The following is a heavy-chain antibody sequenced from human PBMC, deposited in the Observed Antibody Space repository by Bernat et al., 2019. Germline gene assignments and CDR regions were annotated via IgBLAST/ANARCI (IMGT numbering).Heavy chain of an antibody. CDR2: ISSSSSTI. J-gene: IGHJ4*02. Sequence: EVQLVESGGGLVQPGGSLRLSCAASGFTFSSYSMNWVRQAPGKGLEWVSYISSSSSTIYYADSVKGRFTISRDNAKNSLYLQMNSLGVEDTAVYYCTREAGRIRIGQFDCWGQGTLVTVSS. CDR3: TREAGRIRIGQFDC. D-gene: IGHD2-15*01. V-gene: IGHV3-48*01. CDR1: GFTFSSYS.